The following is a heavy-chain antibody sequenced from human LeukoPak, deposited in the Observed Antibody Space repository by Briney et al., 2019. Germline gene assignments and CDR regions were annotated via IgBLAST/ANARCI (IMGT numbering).Heavy chain of an antibody. CDR2: INPSGGST. CDR3: ARDLNLSGSYGGSDY. J-gene: IGHJ4*02. Sequence: ASVKVSCNASGYTFTSYYMHWVRQAPGQGLEWMGIINPSGGSTSYAQKFQGRVTMTRDTSTSTVYMELSSLRSEDTAVYYCARDLNLSGSYGGSDYWGQGTLVTVSS. D-gene: IGHD1-26*01. V-gene: IGHV1-46*01. CDR1: GYTFTSYY.